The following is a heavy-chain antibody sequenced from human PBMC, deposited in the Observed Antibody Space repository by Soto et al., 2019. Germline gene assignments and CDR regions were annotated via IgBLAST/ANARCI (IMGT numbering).Heavy chain of an antibody. CDR3: ARAPVAAGYYYGMVV. CDR1: GGTFSSYA. J-gene: IGHJ6*04. CDR2: IIPIFGTA. Sequence: QVQLVQSGAEVKKPGSSVKVSCKASGGTFSSYAISWVRQAPGQGLEWIEGIIPIFGTANYAQKLQGRVTITADESTGTAYMELSSLSSEDTAVYYCARAPVAAGYYYGMVVWGKGTTVTVSS. V-gene: IGHV1-69*01. D-gene: IGHD2-15*01.